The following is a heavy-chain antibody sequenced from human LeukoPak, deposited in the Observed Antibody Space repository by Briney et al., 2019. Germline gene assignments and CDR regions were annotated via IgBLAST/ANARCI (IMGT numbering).Heavy chain of an antibody. J-gene: IGHJ4*02. CDR2: INSDGSTT. V-gene: IGHV3-74*01. CDR1: GFTFSNAW. Sequence: PGGSLRLSCAASGFTFSNAWMHWVRQAPGKGLVWVSRINSDGSTTNYADSVKGRFTISRDNAKNTLYLEMNSLRDEDTAMYYCATVNVPATSYWGQGTLVTVSS. D-gene: IGHD2-15*01. CDR3: ATVNVPATSY.